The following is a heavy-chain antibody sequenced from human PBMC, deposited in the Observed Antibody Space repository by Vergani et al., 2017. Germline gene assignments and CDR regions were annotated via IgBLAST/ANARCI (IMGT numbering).Heavy chain of an antibody. CDR3: ARHLAYCGGDCYPYYYGMDV. V-gene: IGHV4-39*01. D-gene: IGHD2-21*02. Sequence: QLQLQESGPGLVKPSETLSLTCTVSGGSISSSSYYWGWIRQPPGKGLEWIGSIYYSGSTYYTPSLKSRVTISVDTSKNQFSLKLSSVTAADTAVYYCARHLAYCGGDCYPYYYGMDVWGKGTTVTVSS. CDR1: GGSISSSSYY. CDR2: IYYSGST. J-gene: IGHJ6*04.